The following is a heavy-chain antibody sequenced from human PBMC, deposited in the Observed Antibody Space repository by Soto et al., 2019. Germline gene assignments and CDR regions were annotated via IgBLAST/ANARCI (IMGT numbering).Heavy chain of an antibody. CDR3: AKAYYDFWSGYSPYFDY. J-gene: IGHJ4*02. CDR2: ISYDGSNK. Sequence: GGSLRLSCAASGFTFSSYGMHWVRQAPGKGLEWVAVISYDGSNKYYADSVKGRFTISRDNSKNTLYLQMNSLRAEDTAVYYCAKAYYDFWSGYSPYFDYWGQGTLVTVSS. V-gene: IGHV3-30*18. D-gene: IGHD3-3*01. CDR1: GFTFSSYG.